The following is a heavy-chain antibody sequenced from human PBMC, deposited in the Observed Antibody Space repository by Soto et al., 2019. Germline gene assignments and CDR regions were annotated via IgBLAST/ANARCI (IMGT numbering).Heavy chain of an antibody. D-gene: IGHD5-12*01. CDR3: TRDNDYWTVN. Sequence: SETLSLTCTVSGGSISSGGYYWSWIRQHPGKGLEWIGYIYYSGSTYYNPSLKSRVTISVDTSKNQFSLKLSSVTAADTAVYYCTRDNDYWTVNWGQGTLVTVSS. J-gene: IGHJ4*02. CDR2: IYYSGST. CDR1: GGSISSGGYY. V-gene: IGHV4-31*03.